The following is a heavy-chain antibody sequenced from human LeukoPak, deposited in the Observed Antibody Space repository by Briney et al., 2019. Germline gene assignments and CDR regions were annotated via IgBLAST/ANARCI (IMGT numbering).Heavy chain of an antibody. Sequence: ASVKVSCEASGYTFINYDINWVRQATGQGLEWMGWMDPNSGNTGYAQKFRGRVTMTRNTSIKAAYMELSSLSSDDTAVYYCARVPRLRYFDWLLYRGPTYYFDYWGQGTLVTVSS. CDR1: GYTFINYD. D-gene: IGHD3-9*01. CDR2: MDPNSGNT. V-gene: IGHV1-8*02. J-gene: IGHJ4*02. CDR3: ARVPRLRYFDWLLYRGPTYYFDY.